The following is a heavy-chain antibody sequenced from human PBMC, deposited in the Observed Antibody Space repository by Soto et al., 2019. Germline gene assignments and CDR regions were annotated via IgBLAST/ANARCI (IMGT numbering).Heavy chain of an antibody. CDR2: LFESGRST. J-gene: IGHJ4*02. CDR3: AKDQWGVVIIYSLSDY. CDR1: GFTFSRYA. Sequence: EVQLLESGGDLVQPGGSLRLSCVASGFTFSRYAMTWVRQAPGKGLEWVSTLFESGRSTYYADSVKGRFTISRDNSKNTLYLQMNSLRAEDTAVYYCAKDQWGVVIIYSLSDYWGQGTLVTVSS. D-gene: IGHD3-3*01. V-gene: IGHV3-23*01.